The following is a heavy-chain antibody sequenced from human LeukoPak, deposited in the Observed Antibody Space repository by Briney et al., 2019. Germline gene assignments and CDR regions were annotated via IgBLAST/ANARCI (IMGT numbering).Heavy chain of an antibody. Sequence: SGTLSLTCAVSGGSISSSNWWSWVRQPPGKGLEWIGEICHSGSTNYNPPLKSRVTISVDTSKNQFSLKLSSVTAADTAVYYCARGRYYYDSSGYPRLFDYWGQGTLVTASS. V-gene: IGHV4-4*02. CDR1: GGSISSSNW. CDR3: ARGRYYYDSSGYPRLFDY. CDR2: ICHSGST. J-gene: IGHJ4*02. D-gene: IGHD3-22*01.